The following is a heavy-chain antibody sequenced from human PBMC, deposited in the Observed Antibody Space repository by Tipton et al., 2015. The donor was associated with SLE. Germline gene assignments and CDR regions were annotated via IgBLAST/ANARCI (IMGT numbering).Heavy chain of an antibody. D-gene: IGHD6-13*01. J-gene: IGHJ4*02. V-gene: IGHV3-23*03. CDR2: IYTAGLTT. Sequence: SLRLSCAASGFIFSTYDMSWVRQAPGKGLEWVSIIYTAGLTTYYADSVKGRFTISRDNAKNSLYLQMNSLRAGDTAVYYCARGRVAADYWGQGTLVTVSS. CDR1: GFIFSTYD. CDR3: ARGRVAADY.